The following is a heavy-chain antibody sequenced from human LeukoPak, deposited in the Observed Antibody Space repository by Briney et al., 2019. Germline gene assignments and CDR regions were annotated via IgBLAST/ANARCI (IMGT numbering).Heavy chain of an antibody. CDR2: IIPIFGTA. J-gene: IGHJ5*02. D-gene: IGHD1-26*01. Sequence: SVKVSCKASGGTFSSYAISWVRQAPGQGLEWMGGIIPIFGTANYARKFQGRVTITTDESTSTAYMELSSLRSEDTAVYYCAKGLSGSYLNWFDPWGQGTLVTVSS. CDR1: GGTFSSYA. CDR3: AKGLSGSYLNWFDP. V-gene: IGHV1-69*05.